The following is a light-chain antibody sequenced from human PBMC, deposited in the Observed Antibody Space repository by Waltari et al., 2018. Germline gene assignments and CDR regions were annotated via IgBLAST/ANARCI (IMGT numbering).Light chain of an antibody. CDR1: KLRIKS. J-gene: IGLJ3*02. V-gene: IGLV3-21*02. CDR3: QVWDTHSGQWV. Sequence: SYVLTQPPSVSVAPGQTATFTCGGDKLRIKSGAWYQQKSGQAPGVGVCEDRGRPSGIPERVSVSNAGKMATLTSSRVEAGDEADYCCQVWDTHSGQWVFGGGTKLTVL. CDR2: EDR.